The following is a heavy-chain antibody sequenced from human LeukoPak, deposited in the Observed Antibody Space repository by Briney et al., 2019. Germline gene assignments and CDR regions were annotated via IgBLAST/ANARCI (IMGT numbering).Heavy chain of an antibody. J-gene: IGHJ4*02. CDR1: GGSITSSDW. CDR3: ARGDSSGYPDY. V-gene: IGHV4-4*02. Sequence: NPSETLSLTCAVSGGSITSSDWWSWVRQPPGKGLEWIGEIYHSGSTNYNPSLKSRITISVDKSKNQFSVKLSSVTAADTAVYYCARGDSSGYPDYWGQGSLVTVSS. D-gene: IGHD3-22*01. CDR2: IYHSGST.